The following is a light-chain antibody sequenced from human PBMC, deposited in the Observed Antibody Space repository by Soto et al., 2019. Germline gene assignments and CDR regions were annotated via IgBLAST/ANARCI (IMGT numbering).Light chain of an antibody. CDR1: QSVSSN. CDR3: QQYNNWPPWT. Sequence: EIAMTQSPATLSVSPGERATLSCRASQSVSSNIAWYQQKPGQAPRLLIYGASTRATGIPVRFSGSGSGTEFTLTISSLQSGDFAVYYCQQYNNWPPWTFGQGTKVEIK. CDR2: GAS. J-gene: IGKJ1*01. V-gene: IGKV3-15*01.